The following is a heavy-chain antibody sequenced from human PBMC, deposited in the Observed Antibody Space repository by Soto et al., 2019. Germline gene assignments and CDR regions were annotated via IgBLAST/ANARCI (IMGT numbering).Heavy chain of an antibody. J-gene: IGHJ4*02. D-gene: IGHD4-17*01. CDR2: AHQSGRT. CDR1: GGSMSSSNW. Sequence: QVQLQESGPGLVKPSGTLSLTCTVSGGSMSSSNWWNWVRQTPGKGLEWIGEAHQSGRTNYNPSLKSRVTISVDKSKNRFSLNLSSVTAADTAVYYCARSEATVLDSWVQGTLVTVSS. V-gene: IGHV4-4*02. CDR3: ARSEATVLDS.